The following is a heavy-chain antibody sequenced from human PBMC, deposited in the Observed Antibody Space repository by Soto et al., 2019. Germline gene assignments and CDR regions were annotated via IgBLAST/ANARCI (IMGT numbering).Heavy chain of an antibody. D-gene: IGHD3-3*01. V-gene: IGHV4-31*03. CDR3: ARAATPASIFGVLTLDV. Sequence: PSETLSLTCTVSGGSINSGAYYWSWIRQHPGKGLEWIGYIYYSGSTYYNPSLKSRVTISVDTSKNQFSLKLSSVTAADTTVYYCARAATPASIFGVLTLDVWGQGTTVTVSS. J-gene: IGHJ6*02. CDR1: GGSINSGAYY. CDR2: IYYSGST.